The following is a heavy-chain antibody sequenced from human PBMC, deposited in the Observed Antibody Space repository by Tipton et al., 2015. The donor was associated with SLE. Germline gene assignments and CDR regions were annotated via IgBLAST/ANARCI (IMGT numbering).Heavy chain of an antibody. CDR3: TRDGGVTIFGVVVTPFDQ. J-gene: IGHJ4*02. Sequence: SLRLSCTGSGFTFGDYAMSWVRQTPGKGLEWVGFIRSEAYGGTTEYAASVRGRFTISRDDSKSIAHLQMNSLKTEDTGVYYCTRDGGVTIFGVVVTPFDQWGQGTLVTVSS. D-gene: IGHD3-3*01. CDR2: IRSEAYGGTT. CDR1: GFTFGDYA. V-gene: IGHV3-49*04.